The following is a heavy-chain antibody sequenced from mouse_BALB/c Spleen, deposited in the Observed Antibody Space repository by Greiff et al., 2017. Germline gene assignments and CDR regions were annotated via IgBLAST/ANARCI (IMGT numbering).Heavy chain of an antibody. CDR2: IYPSDSYT. V-gene: IGHV1-69*02. J-gene: IGHJ2*01. D-gene: IGHD1-2*01. CDR3: TRGTATFDY. CDR1: GYTFTSYW. Sequence: QVQLQQPGAELVRPRASVKLSCKASGYTFTSYWINWVKQRPGQGLEWIGNIYPSDSYTNYNQKFKDKATLTVDKSSSTAYMQLSSPTSEDSAVYYCTRGTATFDYWGQGTTLTVSS.